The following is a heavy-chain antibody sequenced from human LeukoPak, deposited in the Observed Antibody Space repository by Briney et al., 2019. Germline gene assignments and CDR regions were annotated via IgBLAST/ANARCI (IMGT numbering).Heavy chain of an antibody. J-gene: IGHJ4*02. CDR3: ARALRYWKYFDY. D-gene: IGHD3-9*01. V-gene: IGHV4-34*01. Sequence: SETLSLTCAVYGGSFSGYYWSWIRQPPGKGLEWIGEINHSGSTNYNPSLKSRVTISVDTSKNQFSLKLSSVTAADTAVYYCARALRYWKYFDYWGQGTLVTVSS. CDR2: INHSGST. CDR1: GGSFSGYY.